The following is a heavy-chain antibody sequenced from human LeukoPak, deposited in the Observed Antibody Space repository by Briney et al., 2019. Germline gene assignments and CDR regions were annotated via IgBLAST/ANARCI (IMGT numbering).Heavy chain of an antibody. CDR1: GGTFSSYA. D-gene: IGHD3-22*01. J-gene: IGHJ4*02. Sequence: SVKVSCKASGGTFSSYAISWVRQAPGQGLEWMGGIIPIFGTANYAQKFQGRVTIITDESTSTAYMELSSLRSEDTAVYYCARETYYYDSSGYYEGSFDYWGQGTLVTVSS. CDR2: IIPIFGTA. CDR3: ARETYYYDSSGYYEGSFDY. V-gene: IGHV1-69*05.